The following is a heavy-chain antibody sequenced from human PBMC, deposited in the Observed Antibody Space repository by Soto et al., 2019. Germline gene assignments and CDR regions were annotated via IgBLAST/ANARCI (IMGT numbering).Heavy chain of an antibody. CDR2: MNPNSGNT. Sequence: ASVKVSCKASGYTFTSYDINWVRQATGQGLEWMGWMNPNSGNTGYAQKFQGRVTMTRNTSISTAYMELSSLRSEDTAVYYCARDGVTFGGVIAFDAFDIWGQGTMVTVSS. J-gene: IGHJ3*02. CDR1: GYTFTSYD. CDR3: ARDGVTFGGVIAFDAFDI. V-gene: IGHV1-8*01. D-gene: IGHD3-16*02.